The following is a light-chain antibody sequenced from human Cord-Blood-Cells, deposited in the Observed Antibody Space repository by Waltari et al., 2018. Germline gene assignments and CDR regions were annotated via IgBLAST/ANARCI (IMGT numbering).Light chain of an antibody. CDR2: EVS. CDR3: SSYTSSSTYV. Sequence: QSALTQPPSVSGSPGQSVTISCTGTSRDVGSYNRDSWYQQPPGTAPKLMIYEVSNRPSGVPDGFSGSKSGNTASLTISGLQAEDEADYYCSSYTSSSTYVFGTGTKGTVL. V-gene: IGLV2-18*02. CDR1: SRDVGSYNR. J-gene: IGLJ1*01.